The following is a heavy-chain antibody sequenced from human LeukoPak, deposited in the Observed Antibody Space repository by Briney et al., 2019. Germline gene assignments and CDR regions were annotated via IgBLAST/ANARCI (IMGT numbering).Heavy chain of an antibody. CDR1: GGSISSSSYY. D-gene: IGHD2-15*01. CDR2: IYYSGST. Sequence: SETLSLTCTVSGGSISSSSYYWGWIRQPPGKGLEWIGSIYYSGSTYYNPSLKSRVTISVDTSKNQFSLKLSSVTAADTAVYYCARGGYCSGGSCYRIHYAFDIWGQGTMVTVSS. CDR3: ARGGYCSGGSCYRIHYAFDI. J-gene: IGHJ3*02. V-gene: IGHV4-39*01.